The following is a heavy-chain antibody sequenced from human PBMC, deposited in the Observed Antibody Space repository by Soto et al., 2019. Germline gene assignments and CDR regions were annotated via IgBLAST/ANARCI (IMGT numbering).Heavy chain of an antibody. CDR1: GYTFTSYF. Sequence: ASVKVSCKASGYTFTSYFLHWVRQAPGQGLEWMGIINPGAGSTTYAQNFQGRVTMASDTSTSTVFMELSSLRSDDTAVYYCARVTVNNVLAGPFDYWGQGTLVTVSS. CDR2: INPGAGST. CDR3: ARVTVNNVLAGPFDY. D-gene: IGHD3-9*01. J-gene: IGHJ4*02. V-gene: IGHV1-46*03.